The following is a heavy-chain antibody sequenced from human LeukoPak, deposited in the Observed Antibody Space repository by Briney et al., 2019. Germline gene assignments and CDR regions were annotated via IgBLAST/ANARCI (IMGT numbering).Heavy chain of an antibody. J-gene: IGHJ6*03. CDR3: ARTGAGYYYYYMDV. CDR1: GYSISSGYY. V-gene: IGHV4-38-2*02. CDR2: IYRSGST. D-gene: IGHD1-26*01. Sequence: SETLSLTCTVSGYSISSGYYWGWIRQPPEKGLEWIGTIYRSGSTYSNPSLRGRVTISVDTSKNQFSLKLSSVTAADTAVYYCARTGAGYYYYYMDVWGKGTTVTVSS.